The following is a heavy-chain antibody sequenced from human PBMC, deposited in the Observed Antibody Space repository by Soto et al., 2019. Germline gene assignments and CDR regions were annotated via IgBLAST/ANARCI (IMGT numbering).Heavy chain of an antibody. V-gene: IGHV1-24*01. CDR1: GYTLTELS. Sequence: ASVKVSCKVSGYTLTELSMHWVRQAPGKGLEWMGGFDPEDGETIYAQKFQGRATMTEDTSTDTAYMELSSLRSEDTAVYYCAAAYYYDSSGPKVGPGWFDPWGQGTLVTVSS. CDR3: AAAYYYDSSGPKVGPGWFDP. J-gene: IGHJ5*02. CDR2: FDPEDGET. D-gene: IGHD3-22*01.